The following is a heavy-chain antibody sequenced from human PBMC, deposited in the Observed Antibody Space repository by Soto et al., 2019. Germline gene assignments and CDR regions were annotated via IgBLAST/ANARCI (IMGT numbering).Heavy chain of an antibody. D-gene: IGHD1-26*01. Sequence: QVQLVQSGAEVKKPGSSVKVSCKASGGTFSSYAISWVRQAPGQGLEWMGGIIPIFGTANYAQKFQGRVTITADESTSTAYRELSRLRSEDTAVYYCARDVGPARFLDSLDAFDIWGQGTMVTFSS. V-gene: IGHV1-69*01. CDR3: ARDVGPARFLDSLDAFDI. CDR1: GGTFSSYA. J-gene: IGHJ3*02. CDR2: IIPIFGTA.